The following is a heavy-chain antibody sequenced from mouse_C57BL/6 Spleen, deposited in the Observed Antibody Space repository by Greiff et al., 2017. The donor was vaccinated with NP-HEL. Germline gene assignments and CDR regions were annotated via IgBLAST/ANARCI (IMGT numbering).Heavy chain of an antibody. CDR3: AKRTHYDYDEGLFDV. V-gene: IGHV2-9*01. J-gene: IGHJ1*03. CDR2: IWGGGST. CDR1: GFSLTSYG. Sequence: VNVVESGPGLVAPSQSLSITCTVSGFSLTSYGVDWVRQPPGKGLEWLGVIWGGGSTNYNSALMSRLSISKDNSKSQVFLKMNSLQTDDTAMYYCAKRTHYDYDEGLFDVWGTGTTVTVSS. D-gene: IGHD2-4*01.